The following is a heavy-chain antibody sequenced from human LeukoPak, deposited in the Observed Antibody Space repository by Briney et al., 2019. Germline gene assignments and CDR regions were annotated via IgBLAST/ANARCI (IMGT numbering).Heavy chain of an antibody. CDR1: GGSISSGSYY. Sequence: SETLSLTCTVSGGSISSGSYYWSWIRQPAGKGLEWIGRIYTSGSTNYHPSLKSRVTISVDTSKNQFSLKLSSVTAADTAVYYCARMPNSGSYFPDDLYYFDYWGQGTLVTVSS. J-gene: IGHJ4*02. D-gene: IGHD1-26*01. V-gene: IGHV4-61*02. CDR2: IYTSGST. CDR3: ARMPNSGSYFPDDLYYFDY.